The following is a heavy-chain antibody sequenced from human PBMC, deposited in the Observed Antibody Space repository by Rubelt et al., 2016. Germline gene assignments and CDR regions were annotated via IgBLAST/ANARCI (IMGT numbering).Heavy chain of an antibody. Sequence: EVQLLESGGGLVQPGGSLRLSCAASGLTFSTYAMTWFRPAPGNGLAWVSVLTDDGSITYYADSVKDRFTVSRDNSKNTLFMQMNSLRVDETAVYYCARDGRNQPGRYWGQGTLVTVSS. CDR3: ARDGRNQPGRY. CDR2: LTDDGSIT. V-gene: IGHV3-23*01. CDR1: GLTFSTYA. J-gene: IGHJ4*02. D-gene: IGHD1-1*01.